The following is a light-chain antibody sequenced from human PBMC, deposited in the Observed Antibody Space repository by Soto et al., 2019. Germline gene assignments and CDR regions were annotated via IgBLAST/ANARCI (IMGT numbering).Light chain of an antibody. V-gene: IGKV1-39*01. CDR1: QSISSY. CDR3: QESSSSPYI. CDR2: AAS. J-gene: IGKJ2*01. Sequence: DIQMTQSPSSLSASVGDRVTITCRASQSISSYLNWYQQKPGKAPKLLIYAASSLQSGVPSRFSGSGSGTDFTLTISSLQPEDFAFYFCQESSSSPYIFGQGTKLEVK.